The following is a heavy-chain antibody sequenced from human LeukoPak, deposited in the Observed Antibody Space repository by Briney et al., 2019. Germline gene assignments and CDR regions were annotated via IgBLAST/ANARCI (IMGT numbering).Heavy chain of an antibody. J-gene: IGHJ6*03. CDR1: GDSVSSNSAA. V-gene: IGHV6-1*01. CDR3: ARSKDYMDV. CDR2: TYYRFEWYS. Sequence: SQTLSLTCAISGDSVSSNSAAWNWIRQSLSRGLEWLGRTYYRFEWYSDYAVSVKSRITINADTSKNQFSLQLNSVTPEDTAVYYCARSKDYMDVWGKGTTVTVS. D-gene: IGHD4-11*01.